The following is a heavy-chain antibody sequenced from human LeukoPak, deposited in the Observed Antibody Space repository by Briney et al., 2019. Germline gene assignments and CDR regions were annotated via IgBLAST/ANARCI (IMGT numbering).Heavy chain of an antibody. Sequence: ASVKVSCKASGGTFSSYAISWVRQAPGQGLEWMGGIIPIFGTANYAQKFQGRVTITADESTSTAYMELSSLRSEDTAVYYCAREYSGYDWYYGMDVWGQGTTVTVSS. J-gene: IGHJ6*02. D-gene: IGHD5-12*01. V-gene: IGHV1-69*13. CDR2: IIPIFGTA. CDR3: AREYSGYDWYYGMDV. CDR1: GGTFSSYA.